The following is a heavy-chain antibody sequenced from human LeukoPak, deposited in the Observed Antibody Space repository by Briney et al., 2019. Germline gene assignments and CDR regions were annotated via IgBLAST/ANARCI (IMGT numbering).Heavy chain of an antibody. J-gene: IGHJ4*02. CDR1: GGSFSGYY. D-gene: IGHD2-15*01. V-gene: IGHV4-34*01. CDR2: NNHSGST. CDR3: AKDSPAAGGFDY. Sequence: SETLSLTCAVYGGSFSGYYWSWIRQPPGKGLEWIGENNHSGSTNYNPSLKSRVTISVDTSKNQFSLKLSSVTAADTAVYYCAKDSPAAGGFDYWGQGTLVTISS.